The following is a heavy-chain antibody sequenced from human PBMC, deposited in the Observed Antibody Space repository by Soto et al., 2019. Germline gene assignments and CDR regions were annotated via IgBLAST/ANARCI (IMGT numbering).Heavy chain of an antibody. D-gene: IGHD3-10*01. CDR2: ISGGGETT. Sequence: EVKLLESGGGLVQPGGSLRLSCAASGFTFSSYAMWWVRQAPGKGLECVSAISGGGETTYYADSVKGRFTISRDNSKNTLYLQTNSLRAEDTAVYYCAFNSGSGSYYFDYWCQGTLVTVSS. V-gene: IGHV3-23*01. CDR1: GFTFSSYA. J-gene: IGHJ4*02. CDR3: AFNSGSGSYYFDY.